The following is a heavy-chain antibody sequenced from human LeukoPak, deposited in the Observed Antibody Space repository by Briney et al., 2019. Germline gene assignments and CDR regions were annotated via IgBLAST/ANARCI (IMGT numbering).Heavy chain of an antibody. D-gene: IGHD2-15*01. J-gene: IGHJ4*02. Sequence: ASVKVSCKASGYTFTSYYMHWVRQAPGQGLEWMGIISPSGGSTSYAQKFQGRVTMTRDMSTSTVYMELSSLRSEDTAVYYCARTSVVAASPLDYWGQGTLVTVSS. CDR3: ARTSVVAASPLDY. CDR2: ISPSGGST. CDR1: GYTFTSYY. V-gene: IGHV1-46*01.